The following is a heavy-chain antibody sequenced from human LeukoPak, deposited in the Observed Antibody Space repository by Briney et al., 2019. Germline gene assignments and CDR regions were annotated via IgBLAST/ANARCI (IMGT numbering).Heavy chain of an antibody. J-gene: IGHJ4*02. CDR3: AKDENYFDY. CDR1: GGSISSSSYY. Sequence: SETLSLTCTVSGGSISSSSYYWGWIRQPPGKGLEWIGSIYYSGSTYYNPSLKSRVTISVDTSKNQFSLKLSSVTAADTAVYYCAKDENYFDYWGQGTLVTVSS. CDR2: IYYSGST. V-gene: IGHV4-39*07.